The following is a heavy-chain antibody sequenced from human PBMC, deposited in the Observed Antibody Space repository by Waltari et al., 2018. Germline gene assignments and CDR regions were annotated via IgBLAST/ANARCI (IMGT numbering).Heavy chain of an antibody. J-gene: IGHJ4*02. V-gene: IGHV5-51*01. CDR1: GYSFTSYW. Sequence: EVQLVQSGAVVKQHGESLKISCKGSGYSFTSYWNGWVRQMPGKGLEWVGIIYPGDSDTRYSPSFQGQVTSSADKSISTADLQWSSLKASDTAMYYCARHGQNYEFWSGYSDYWGQGTLVTVSS. CDR2: IYPGDSDT. CDR3: ARHGQNYEFWSGYSDY. D-gene: IGHD3-3*01.